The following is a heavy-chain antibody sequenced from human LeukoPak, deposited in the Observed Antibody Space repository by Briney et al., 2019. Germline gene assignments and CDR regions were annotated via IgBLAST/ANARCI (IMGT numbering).Heavy chain of an antibody. D-gene: IGHD3-22*01. V-gene: IGHV3-7*01. CDR2: IKQDGSEK. J-gene: IGHJ4*02. CDR3: AREGDYYYDSSGSYHFDY. Sequence: GGSLRLSCAASGFTFSSYWMSWVRQAPGKGLEWVANIKQDGSEKYYVDSVKGRFTISRDNAKNSLYLQMNSLRAEDTAVYYCAREGDYYYDSSGSYHFDYWGQGTLVTVSS. CDR1: GFTFSSYW.